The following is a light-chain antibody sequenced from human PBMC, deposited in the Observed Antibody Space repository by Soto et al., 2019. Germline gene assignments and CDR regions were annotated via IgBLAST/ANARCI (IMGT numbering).Light chain of an antibody. CDR1: QSISSW. CDR2: DAS. J-gene: IGKJ1*01. V-gene: IGKV1-5*01. Sequence: DIQMTQSPSTLSASVGDRVTITCRASQSISSWLAWYQQKPGKAPKLLIYDASSLESGFPSRFSVSGSGTEFTLSIISLQPDDFALYYCHQYNSYSPWTFGQETKVEIK. CDR3: HQYNSYSPWT.